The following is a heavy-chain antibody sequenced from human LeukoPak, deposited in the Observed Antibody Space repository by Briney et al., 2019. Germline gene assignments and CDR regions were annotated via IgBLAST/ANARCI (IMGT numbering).Heavy chain of an antibody. J-gene: IGHJ4*02. CDR3: ARECSRNSSSSRGCSDY. D-gene: IGHD6-6*01. CDR2: ISSSSSTM. Sequence: GGSLRLSCAASGFTFSSYSMNWVRQAPGKGLEWVSYISSSSSTMYYADSVKGRFTVSRDNAKKSLHLQMNSLRVEDTAVYYCARECSRNSSSSRGCSDYWGQGTLVTVSS. CDR1: GFTFSSYS. V-gene: IGHV3-48*01.